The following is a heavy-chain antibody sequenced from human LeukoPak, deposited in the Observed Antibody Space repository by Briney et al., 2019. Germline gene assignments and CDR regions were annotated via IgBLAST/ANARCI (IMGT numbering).Heavy chain of an antibody. CDR2: IYTSEST. CDR1: GGSISSGSYY. V-gene: IGHV4-61*02. Sequence: SETLSLTCSVSGGSISSGSYYWRWIRQPAGKGLEWIGRIYTSESTNYNPSLKSRVTISVDTSKYQFSLKLSSVTAAVTAVYYCARTILGIDYGSGSYDFDYWGQGTLVTVSS. D-gene: IGHD3-10*01. CDR3: ARTILGIDYGSGSYDFDY. J-gene: IGHJ4*02.